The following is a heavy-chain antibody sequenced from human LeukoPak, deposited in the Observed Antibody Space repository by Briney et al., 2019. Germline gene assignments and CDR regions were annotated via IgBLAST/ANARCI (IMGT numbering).Heavy chain of an antibody. CDR1: GFTFSSYG. V-gene: IGHV3-48*04. CDR3: ARGHSNYGDYFDY. CDR2: ISSSSSTI. D-gene: IGHD4-11*01. Sequence: GGSLRLSCAASGFTFSSYGMTWVRQAPGKGLEWVSYISSSSSTIYYADSVKGRFTISRDNAKNSLSLQMNSLRAEDTALYFCARGHSNYGDYFDYWGQGTLVTVSS. J-gene: IGHJ4*02.